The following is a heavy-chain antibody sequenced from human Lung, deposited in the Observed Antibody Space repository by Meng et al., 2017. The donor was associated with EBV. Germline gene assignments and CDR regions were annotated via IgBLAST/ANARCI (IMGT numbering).Heavy chain of an antibody. D-gene: IGHD7-27*01. V-gene: IGHV3-74*01. CDR1: GFTFSSYW. CDR2: INGDGNTA. Sequence: GQLVGSGGGLVQPGGSLRLSCAASGFTFSSYWMHWVRQAPGKGLVWVSRINGDGNTATYADSVKGRFTISRDNTKNTLYLRLNNLRAEDTAVYYCAWGNLDSWGQGTLVTVSS. CDR3: AWGNLDS. J-gene: IGHJ4*02.